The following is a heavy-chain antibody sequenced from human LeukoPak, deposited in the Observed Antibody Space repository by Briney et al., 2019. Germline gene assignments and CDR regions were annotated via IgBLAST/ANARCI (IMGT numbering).Heavy chain of an antibody. CDR2: IYDSGRT. J-gene: IGHJ4*02. CDR1: GGSISSSSYY. V-gene: IGHV4-39*07. CDR3: ATLRGSSSAVFDY. D-gene: IGHD2-2*01. Sequence: PSETLSLTCTVSGGSISSSSYYWGWIRQPPGKGLEWIGSIYDSGRTYYNPSLKSRATISVDTSKSQFSLKLSTVTAADTAVYYCATLRGSSSAVFDYWGQGTLVTVSS.